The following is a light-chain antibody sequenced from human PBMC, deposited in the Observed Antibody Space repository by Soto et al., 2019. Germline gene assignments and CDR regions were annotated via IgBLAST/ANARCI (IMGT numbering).Light chain of an antibody. CDR1: QSVSSSY. V-gene: IGKV3-20*01. Sequence: EIVLTQSPATLSLSPGERATLSCRASQSVSSSYLAWYQQKPGHAPSLLIEGASSRATGIPDMFSSSGSRTDFTLTISRLEPEDYAVYYCQQYGSSTWTFGQGTKVDI. CDR2: GAS. J-gene: IGKJ1*01. CDR3: QQYGSSTWT.